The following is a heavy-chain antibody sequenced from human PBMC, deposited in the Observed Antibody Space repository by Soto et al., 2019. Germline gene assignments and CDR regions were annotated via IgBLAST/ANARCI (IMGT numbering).Heavy chain of an antibody. Sequence: QVQLVQSGAEVKKPGSSVKVSCKASGGTFSSYTISWVRQAPGQGLEWMGRIIPILGIANYAQKLQGRVTITADKCMRTAYMEMSSLRSEDTAVDYVARGGVGRSGRYYYYSRDLWCPGATVTDSS. D-gene: IGHD1-26*01. V-gene: IGHV1-69*02. CDR2: IIPILGIA. CDR1: GGTFSSYT. J-gene: IGHJ6*02. CDR3: ARGGVGRSGRYYYYSRDL.